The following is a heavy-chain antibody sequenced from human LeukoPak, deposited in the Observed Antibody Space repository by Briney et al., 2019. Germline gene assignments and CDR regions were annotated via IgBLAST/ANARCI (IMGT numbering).Heavy chain of an antibody. D-gene: IGHD1-14*01. CDR2: IGTAGDT. Sequence: GGSLRLSCAASGFTFSSYDMHWVRQATGKGLEWVSAIGTAGDTYYPGSVKGRFTISRENAKNSLYLQMTSLTVEDTAIYYCAKKGVQTGGVRLDYWGQGTLVTVSS. CDR1: GFTFSSYD. V-gene: IGHV3-13*01. J-gene: IGHJ4*02. CDR3: AKKGVQTGGVRLDY.